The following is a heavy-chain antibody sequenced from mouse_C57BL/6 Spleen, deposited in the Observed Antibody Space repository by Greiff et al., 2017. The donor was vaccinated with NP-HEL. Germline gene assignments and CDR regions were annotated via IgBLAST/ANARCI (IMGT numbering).Heavy chain of an antibody. D-gene: IGHD2-5*01. J-gene: IGHJ3*01. CDR2: ISSGGSYT. CDR1: GFTFSSYG. CDR3: ARQYSNSFAY. V-gene: IGHV5-6*02. Sequence: DVKLQESGGDLVKPGGSLKLSCAASGFTFSSYGMSWVRQTPDKRLEWVATISSGGSYTYYPDSVKGRFTISRDNAKNTLYLQMSSLKSEDTAMYYCARQYSNSFAYWGQGTLVTVSA.